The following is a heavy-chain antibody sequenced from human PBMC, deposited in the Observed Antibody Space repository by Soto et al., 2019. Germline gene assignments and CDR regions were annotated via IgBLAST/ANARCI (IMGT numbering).Heavy chain of an antibody. J-gene: IGHJ4*02. CDR2: IYYNGST. D-gene: IGHD5-18*01. V-gene: IGHV4-59*01. Sequence: QVQLQESGPGLVKPSETLSLTCTVSGCSISSYYWSWIRQPPGKGLEWIGYIYYNGSTNYNPSLESRVTISVDTSKNQFSLKLSSVTAADTAVYYCARTLYSYGPRFDYWGQGTLVTVSS. CDR1: GCSISSYY. CDR3: ARTLYSYGPRFDY.